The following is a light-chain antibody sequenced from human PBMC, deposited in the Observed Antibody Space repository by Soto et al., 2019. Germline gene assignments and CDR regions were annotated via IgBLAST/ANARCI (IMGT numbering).Light chain of an antibody. CDR1: QSISSW. Sequence: DIQMTQSPSTLSASVGDRVTITCRASQSISSWLAWYQQKPGKAPNLLIYDASSLESGVPSRFRGSGSGTEFTLTISSFQPVDLGTYSCQQCNSYFWTSGQRTKVQIK. V-gene: IGKV1-5*01. CDR2: DAS. J-gene: IGKJ1*01. CDR3: QQCNSYFWT.